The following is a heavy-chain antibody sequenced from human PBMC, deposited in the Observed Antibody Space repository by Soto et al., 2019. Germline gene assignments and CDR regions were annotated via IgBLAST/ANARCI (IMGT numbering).Heavy chain of an antibody. CDR1: GFTFSSYS. J-gene: IGHJ4*02. D-gene: IGHD6-6*01. CDR2: ISSSSSTI. Sequence: GSLRLSCAASGFTFSSYSMNWVRQAPGKGLEWVSYISSSSSTIYYADSVKGRFTISRDNAKNSLYLQMNSLGDEDTAVYYCAKRSSSSTFDYWGQGTLVTVSS. CDR3: AKRSSSSTFDY. V-gene: IGHV3-48*02.